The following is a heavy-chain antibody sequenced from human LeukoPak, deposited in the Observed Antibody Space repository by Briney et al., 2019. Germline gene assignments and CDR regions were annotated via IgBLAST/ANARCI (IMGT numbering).Heavy chain of an antibody. D-gene: IGHD2-2*01. J-gene: IGHJ4*02. CDR3: AKDLVKGIVVVPAAVPLYFDY. V-gene: IGHV3-30*18. CDR2: ISYDGSNK. CDR1: GFTFGSYG. Sequence: GRSLRLSCAASGFTFGSYGMHWVRQAPGKGLEWVAVISYDGSNKYYADSVKGRFTISRDNSKNTLYLQMNSLRAEDTAVYYCAKDLVKGIVVVPAAVPLYFDYWGQGTLVTVSS.